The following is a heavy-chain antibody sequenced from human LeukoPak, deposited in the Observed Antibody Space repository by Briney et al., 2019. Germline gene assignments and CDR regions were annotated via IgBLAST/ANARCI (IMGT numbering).Heavy chain of an antibody. D-gene: IGHD5-18*01. CDR1: GFTFRSYT. V-gene: IGHV3-23*01. CDR2: ISGNGGGT. CDR3: AKGIELWLTYFDH. J-gene: IGHJ4*02. Sequence: GGSLRLSCAASGFTFRSYTMNWVRQAPGTGLERVSAISGNGGGTYYADSVKGRFTISRDNSKNTLSLQMNSLRAEDTAVYYCAKGIELWLTYFDHWGQGTLVTASS.